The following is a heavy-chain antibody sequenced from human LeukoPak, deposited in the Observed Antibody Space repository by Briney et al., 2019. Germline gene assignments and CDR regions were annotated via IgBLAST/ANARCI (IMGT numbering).Heavy chain of an antibody. Sequence: PGGSLRLSCAASGFTVSSNYMSWVRQAPGKGLEWVSVIYSGGSTYSADSVQGRFTVSRDNSKNTLYLQMNSLRAEDTGIYYCAKSPARITVLGVVTLFHYWGQGTLVAVSS. CDR2: IYSGGST. J-gene: IGHJ4*02. CDR3: AKSPARITVLGVVTLFHY. D-gene: IGHD3-3*01. V-gene: IGHV3-53*01. CDR1: GFTVSSNY.